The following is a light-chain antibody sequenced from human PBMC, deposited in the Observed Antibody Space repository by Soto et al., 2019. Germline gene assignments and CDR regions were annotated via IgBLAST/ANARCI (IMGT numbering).Light chain of an antibody. CDR3: SSYTSSSPCV. J-gene: IGLJ1*01. V-gene: IGLV2-14*03. Sequence: QSVLTQPASVSGSPGQSITISCTGTSSDIGGYNFVSWYQQHPGRAPKLLIYEVASRPSGVSDRFSGSKSGNTASLTISGLQTEDEADYYCSSYTSSSPCVFGTGTKLTVL. CDR2: EVA. CDR1: SSDIGGYNF.